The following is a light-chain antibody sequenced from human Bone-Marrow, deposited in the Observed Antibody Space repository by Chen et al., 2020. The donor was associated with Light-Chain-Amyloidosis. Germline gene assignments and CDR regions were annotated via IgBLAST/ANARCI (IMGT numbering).Light chain of an antibody. CDR3: LLSMNSGIWL. J-gene: IGLJ3*02. V-gene: IGLV8-61*01. Sequence: QIVVIHEPLFSVSAGGTVPLTCGLIVGSVPTNNYPSWYRQIPGQAPRTILYTTDSRSSGVPRRFSGTILGNKATLSITGAEADDESVYDCLLSMNSGIWLFSGGTRLTFL. CDR1: VGSVPTNNY. CDR2: TTD.